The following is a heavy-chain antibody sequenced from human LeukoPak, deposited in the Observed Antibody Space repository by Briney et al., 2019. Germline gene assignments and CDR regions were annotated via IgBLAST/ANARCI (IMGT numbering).Heavy chain of an antibody. CDR3: ARGVLWFGEFNPYYYYYYMDV. D-gene: IGHD3-10*01. CDR2: IYTSGST. CDR1: GGSISSYY. Sequence: SETLSLTCTVSGGSISSYYWSWLRQPAGKGLEWIGRIYTSGSTNYNPSLKSRVTMSVDTSKNQFSLKLSSVTAADTAVYYCARGVLWFGEFNPYYYYYYMDVWGKGTTVTISS. V-gene: IGHV4-4*07. J-gene: IGHJ6*03.